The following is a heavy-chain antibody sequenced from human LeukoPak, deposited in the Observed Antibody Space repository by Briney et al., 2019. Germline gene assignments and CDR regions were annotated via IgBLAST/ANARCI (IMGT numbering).Heavy chain of an antibody. J-gene: IGHJ3*02. D-gene: IGHD2-2*01. CDR3: ARDAYTVRPMLAFDI. CDR2: IHYTGST. V-gene: IGHV4-59*02. CDR1: GGSVTTYY. Sequence: SETLSLTCTVSGGSVTTYYWSWIRQPPGQGLEWIGYIHYTGSTNYNPSLRSRVTLSADTSKNQFSLELSSVTAADTAVYFCARDAYTVRPMLAFDIWGQGTMVTVSS.